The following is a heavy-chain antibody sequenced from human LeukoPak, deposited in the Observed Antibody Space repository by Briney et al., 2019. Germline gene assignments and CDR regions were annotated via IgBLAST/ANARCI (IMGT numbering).Heavy chain of an antibody. CDR3: ANGYYFSWSYYMRNY. CDR1: GFIFSSYW. D-gene: IGHD3-10*01. V-gene: IGHV3-74*01. J-gene: IGHJ4*02. CDR2: INSDGRHP. Sequence: GGSLRLSCGASGFIFSSYWMNWGRHARGKGVGWVSSINSDGRHPSSAASVNGRFPIPPNNAKNTLFLQINSLRLEDSPLYSFANGYYFSWSYYMRNYWGQGTLVTVSS.